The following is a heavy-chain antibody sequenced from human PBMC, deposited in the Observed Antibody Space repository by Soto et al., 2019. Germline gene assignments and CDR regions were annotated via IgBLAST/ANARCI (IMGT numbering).Heavy chain of an antibody. J-gene: IGHJ5*02. Sequence: SETLSLTCTVSGGSISNNNFFWGWIRQRPGKGLERVGTVYYTGRPYYNPSLKTRVTMSVGTSKNQFSLKLASVTAADTAFYYCAGGVGPVWRLAGFDPWGQGTLVTVS. CDR2: VYYTGRP. CDR3: AGGVGPVWRLAGFDP. V-gene: IGHV4-39*01. D-gene: IGHD3-16*01. CDR1: GGSISNNNFF.